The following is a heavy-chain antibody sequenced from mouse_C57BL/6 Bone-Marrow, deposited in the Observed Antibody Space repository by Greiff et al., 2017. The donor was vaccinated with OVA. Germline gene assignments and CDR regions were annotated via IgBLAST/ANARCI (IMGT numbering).Heavy chain of an antibody. CDR3: AREGNYDGPYYYAMDY. D-gene: IGHD2-3*01. CDR1: GYTFTSYW. J-gene: IGHJ4*01. Sequence: QVQLQQPGAELVMPGASVKLSCKASGYTFTSYWMHWVKQRPGQGLEWIGEIDPSDSYTNYNQKFKGKSPLTVDKSSSTAYMQLSSLTSEDSAVYYCAREGNYDGPYYYAMDYWGQGTSVTVSS. V-gene: IGHV1-69*01. CDR2: IDPSDSYT.